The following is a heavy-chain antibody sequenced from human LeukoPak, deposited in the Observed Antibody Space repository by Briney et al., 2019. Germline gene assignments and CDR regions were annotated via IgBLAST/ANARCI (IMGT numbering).Heavy chain of an antibody. Sequence: GGSLRLSCAASGFTFSGSAMHWVRQACGKGLEWVGRIRSKANSYATAYAASVKGRFTISRDDSKNTAYLQMNSLKTEDTAVYYCTRDPKDSGSYHDYWGQGTLVTVSS. V-gene: IGHV3-73*01. J-gene: IGHJ4*02. D-gene: IGHD1-26*01. CDR3: TRDPKDSGSYHDY. CDR1: GFTFSGSA. CDR2: IRSKANSYAT.